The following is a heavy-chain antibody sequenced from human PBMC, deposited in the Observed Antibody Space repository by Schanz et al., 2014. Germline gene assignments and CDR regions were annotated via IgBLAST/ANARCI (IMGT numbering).Heavy chain of an antibody. D-gene: IGHD1-26*01. CDR2: ISSGGGST. CDR1: GFMFSSYG. V-gene: IGHV3-NL1*01. J-gene: IGHJ4*02. CDR3: ARDHTTESYYSAGPPIDY. Sequence: QVQLVESGGGVVQPGRSLRLSCAASGFMFSSYGMHWVRQAPGKGLEWVSSISSGGGSTYYADSVKGRFTISRDNSKNTLYLQMNSLRAEDTAVYYCARDHTTESYYSAGPPIDYWGQGTLLTVSS.